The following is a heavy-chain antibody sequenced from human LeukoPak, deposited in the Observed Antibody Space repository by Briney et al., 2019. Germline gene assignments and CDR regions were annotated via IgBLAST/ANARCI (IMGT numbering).Heavy chain of an antibody. Sequence: SETLSLTCTVSGVSISSYYWSWIRQPPGKGLEWIGYIYYSGSTNYNPSLKSRVTISVDTSKNQFSLKLSSVTAADTAVYYCARADLGYSSGWYVYYGMDVWGQGTTVTVSS. D-gene: IGHD6-19*01. J-gene: IGHJ6*02. CDR1: GVSISSYY. V-gene: IGHV4-59*01. CDR3: ARADLGYSSGWYVYYGMDV. CDR2: IYYSGST.